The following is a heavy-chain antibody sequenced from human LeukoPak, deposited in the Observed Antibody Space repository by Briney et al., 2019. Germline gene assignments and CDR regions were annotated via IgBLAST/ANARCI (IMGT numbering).Heavy chain of an antibody. CDR1: RFTFNRYR. V-gene: IGHV3-7*01. D-gene: IGHD3-3*01. CDR3: ARDLTYDFWSGYYSGYYYMDV. Sequence: GGSLTLFCTPSRFTFNRYRMSWVPRARGKGREWLANIKQDGCEKLCGHSVKRRFTIYRANAKNSLYLQMNSLRAEDAAVYYCARDLTYDFWSGYYSGYYYMDVWGKGTAVTVS. CDR2: IKQDGCEK. J-gene: IGHJ6*03.